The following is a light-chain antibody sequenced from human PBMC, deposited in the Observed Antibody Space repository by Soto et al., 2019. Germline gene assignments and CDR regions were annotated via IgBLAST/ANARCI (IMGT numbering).Light chain of an antibody. CDR3: QQFNTKPLT. CDR1: QGIGTA. CDR2: DAS. J-gene: IGKJ4*01. V-gene: IGKV1-13*02. Sequence: IPLTQSPSTLSASVGDRVTITCRASQGIGTALAWYHQRHGHSPDLLVYDASTLQSGVPSRFSGSGSETDFSLTISGLQPEDFGHYYCQQFNTKPLTFGGGTRVEIK.